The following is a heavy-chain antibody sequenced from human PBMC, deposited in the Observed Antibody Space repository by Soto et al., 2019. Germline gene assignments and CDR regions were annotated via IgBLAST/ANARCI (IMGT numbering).Heavy chain of an antibody. J-gene: IGHJ6*02. CDR1: GGSFSGYY. V-gene: IGHV4-34*01. D-gene: IGHD3-3*01. Sequence: SETLSLTCAVYGGSFSGYYWSWIRQPPGKGLEWIGEINHSGSTNYNPSLKSRVTISVDTSKNQFSLKLSSVTAADTAVYYCARVPPYYDFWSGYYSGYYYGMDVWGQGTMVTAP. CDR2: INHSGST. CDR3: ARVPPYYDFWSGYYSGYYYGMDV.